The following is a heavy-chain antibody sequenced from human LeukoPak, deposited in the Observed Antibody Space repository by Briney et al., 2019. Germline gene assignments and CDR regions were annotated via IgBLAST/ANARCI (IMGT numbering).Heavy chain of an antibody. CDR1: GFPFSIYW. V-gene: IGHV3-74*01. CDR3: PRDLGRGDNWNYNDY. D-gene: IGHD1-7*01. CDR2: INCDGINT. Sequence: QPGGSLRLSCVSCGFPFSIYWMHWVRQARGKGVVWGSGINCDGINTNYADSVKGRFTISRDNAKDTLYLQMSSLGDEDTAVYYCPRDLGRGDNWNYNDYWGQGTLVTVSS. J-gene: IGHJ4*02.